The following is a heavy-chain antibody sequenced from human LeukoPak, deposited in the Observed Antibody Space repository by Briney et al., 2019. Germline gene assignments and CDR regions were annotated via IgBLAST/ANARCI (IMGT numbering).Heavy chain of an antibody. D-gene: IGHD3-10*01. CDR3: AKGRFGDPLNY. Sequence: PGGYLRCYCAASGFTFNGYSMNWVRPAPGKGLKWVSVVYTDSNIYAAESVRGRFTISKDNTKNTVDLLMNNVRAEDTALYYCAKGRFGDPLNYWGQGTLVTVSS. CDR2: VYTDSNI. CDR1: GFTFNGYS. V-gene: IGHV3-53*01. J-gene: IGHJ4*02.